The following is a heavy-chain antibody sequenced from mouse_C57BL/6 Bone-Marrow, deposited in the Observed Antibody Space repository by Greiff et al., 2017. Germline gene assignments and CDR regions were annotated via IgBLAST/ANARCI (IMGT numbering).Heavy chain of an antibody. J-gene: IGHJ4*01. CDR3: ARSPGLRRGGGNYYAMDY. CDR2: IDPNRGGT. V-gene: IGHV1-72*01. CDR1: GYTFTSYW. D-gene: IGHD2-4*01. Sequence: QVQLQQPGAELVKPGASVKLSCKASGYTFTSYWMHWVKQRPGRGLEWIGRIDPNRGGTKYNEKFKSKATLTVDKPSSTAYMQLSSLTSEDSAVYYCARSPGLRRGGGNYYAMDYWGQGTSVTVSS.